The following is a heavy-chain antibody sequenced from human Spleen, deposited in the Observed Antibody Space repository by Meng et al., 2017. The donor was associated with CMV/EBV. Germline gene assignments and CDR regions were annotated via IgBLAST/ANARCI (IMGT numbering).Heavy chain of an antibody. J-gene: IGHJ6*02. CDR1: GGSLTGYY. Sequence: SETLSLTCAVYGGSLTGYYWSWIRQPPGKGLEWIGEINHSGSTNYNPSLKSRVTLSVDTSKNQFSLKLTSVTAADTAVYYCARVPSCSSATCYRLFYYGMDVWGQGTTVTVSS. CDR3: ARVPSCSSATCYRLFYYGMDV. CDR2: INHSGST. D-gene: IGHD2-2*02. V-gene: IGHV4-34*01.